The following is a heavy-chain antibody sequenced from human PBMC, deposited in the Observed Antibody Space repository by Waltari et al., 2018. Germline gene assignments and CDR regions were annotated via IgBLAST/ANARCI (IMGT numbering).Heavy chain of an antibody. Sequence: QVQLVPSGAEVKKPGSSVKVSCQASGGTFSRYAISWVRQAPGPGLEWMGGIIPIFGTANYAQKFQGRVTITTDESTSTAYMELSSLRSEDTAVYYCARGSSGSYYRVSYYYGMDVWGQGTTVTVSS. CDR2: IIPIFGTA. CDR1: GGTFSRYA. V-gene: IGHV1-69*05. CDR3: ARGSSGSYYRVSYYYGMDV. J-gene: IGHJ6*02. D-gene: IGHD3-10*01.